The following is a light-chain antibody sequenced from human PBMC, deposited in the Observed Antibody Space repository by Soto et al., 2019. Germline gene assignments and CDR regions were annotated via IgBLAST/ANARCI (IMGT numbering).Light chain of an antibody. J-gene: IGKJ1*01. CDR3: QKYNSAPRA. V-gene: IGKV1-27*01. Sequence: DIQMTQSPSSLSASVGDRVTITRRASQGISNYLAWYQQKPGKVPKLLIYAASTLQSGVPSRFSGSGSGTDFTFTISSLQPEDVATYYCQKYNSAPRAFGQGTKVEIK. CDR1: QGISNY. CDR2: AAS.